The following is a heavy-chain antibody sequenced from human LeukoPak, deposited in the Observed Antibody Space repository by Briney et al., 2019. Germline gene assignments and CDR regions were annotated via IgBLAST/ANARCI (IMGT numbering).Heavy chain of an antibody. CDR3: ARDFYGDDGHHPFDY. CDR1: GGSISNY. CDR2: IYASGST. V-gene: IGHV4-4*07. J-gene: IGHJ4*02. D-gene: IGHD2/OR15-2a*01. Sequence: SETLTLTCSVSGGSISNYWNWLRQPAGKGLEWIGRIYASGSTNYNPSLKSRVTISMDKSKNHFSLNLKSVTAADTAFYYCARDFYGDDGHHPFDYWGQGIHVVISS.